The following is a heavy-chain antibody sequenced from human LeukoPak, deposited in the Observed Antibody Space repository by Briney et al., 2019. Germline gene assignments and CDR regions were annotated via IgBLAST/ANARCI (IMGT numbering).Heavy chain of an antibody. Sequence: ASVKVSCKASGYTFTSYYIYWVRHAPGQGLEWMGMINPSGGGTRYPQKFQGRVTMTRDTSTSTVYMELSSLRSEDTAVYYCARAHPPTGYCSSVACYRGSEYFQHGGQGTLVTVSS. CDR1: GYTFTSYY. CDR3: ARAHPPTGYCSSVACYRGSEYFQH. D-gene: IGHD2-2*02. V-gene: IGHV1-46*01. CDR2: INPSGGGT. J-gene: IGHJ1*01.